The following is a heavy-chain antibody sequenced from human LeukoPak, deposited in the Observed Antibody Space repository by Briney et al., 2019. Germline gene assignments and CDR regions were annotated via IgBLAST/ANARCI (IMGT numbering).Heavy chain of an antibody. D-gene: IGHD2-2*02. CDR3: ARDWYCSSSICYTDRNWIDP. J-gene: IGHJ5*02. CDR2: ISTTSTYT. CDR1: GFTFSDYY. Sequence: PGGSLRLSCAASGFTFSDYYMSWIRQAPGKGLEWVSYISTTSTYTDYADSVRGRFTISRDNAKNLLYLQMNSLRPEDRAVYYCARDWYCSSSICYTDRNWIDPWGQGTLVTVSS. V-gene: IGHV3-11*05.